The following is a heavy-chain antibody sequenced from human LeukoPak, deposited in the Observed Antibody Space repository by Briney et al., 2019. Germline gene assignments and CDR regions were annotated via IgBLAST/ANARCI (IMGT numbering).Heavy chain of an antibody. D-gene: IGHD6-19*01. Sequence: GGSLRLSCAASGFTVSSNYMSRLRQAPGKGLEWVSVMYAGGSTYYADSVKGRFTISRDSSKNTLYLQMNSLRVEDTAMYYCARSGSGWFDYWGQGTLVTVSS. CDR3: ARSGSGWFDY. J-gene: IGHJ4*02. CDR1: GFTVSSNY. V-gene: IGHV3-53*01. CDR2: MYAGGST.